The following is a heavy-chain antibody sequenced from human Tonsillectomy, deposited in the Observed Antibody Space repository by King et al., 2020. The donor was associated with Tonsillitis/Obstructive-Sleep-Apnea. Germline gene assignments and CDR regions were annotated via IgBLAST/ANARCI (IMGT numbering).Heavy chain of an antibody. Sequence: VQLQESGPGLVKPSQTLSLTCTVSGGSISSGGYYWSWICQHPGKGLDWIGYIYYSGSTYYNPSLKSVVTISVDTSKNQFSLKLNSVTAADTAVYYCAKEVNGGAFDIWGQGTMVTVSS. J-gene: IGHJ3*02. CDR1: GGSISSGGYY. CDR2: IYYSGST. CDR3: AKEVNGGAFDI. D-gene: IGHD1-1*01. V-gene: IGHV4-31*01.